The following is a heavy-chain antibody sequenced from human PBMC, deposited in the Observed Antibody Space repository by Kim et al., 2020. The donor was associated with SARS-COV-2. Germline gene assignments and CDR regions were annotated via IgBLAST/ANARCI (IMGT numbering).Heavy chain of an antibody. CDR2: ISAYNGNT. CDR3: ARVPMRVPAIYYFDY. V-gene: IGHV1-18*01. Sequence: ASVKVSCKASGYTFTSYGISWVRQAPGQGLEWMGWISAYNGNTNYAQKLQGRVTMTTDTSTSTAYMELRSLRSDDTAVYYCARVPMRVPAIYYFDYWGQGTLVTVSS. J-gene: IGHJ4*02. D-gene: IGHD2-2*01. CDR1: GYTFTSYG.